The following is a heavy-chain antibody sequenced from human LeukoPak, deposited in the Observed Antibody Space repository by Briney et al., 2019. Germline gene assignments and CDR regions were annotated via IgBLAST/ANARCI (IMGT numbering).Heavy chain of an antibody. CDR2: ISTTANSI. CDR1: GFTFSSYE. J-gene: IGHJ6*04. V-gene: IGHV3-48*03. CDR3: ARPVNYGGYDYYYYGMDV. D-gene: IGHD5-12*01. Sequence: GGSLRLSCAASGFTFSSYEMNWVRQAPGKGLERISYISTTANSIYYADSVKCRFTISRDSAKNSLYLQMSSLRAEDTAVYYCARPVNYGGYDYYYYGMDVWGKGTTVTVSS.